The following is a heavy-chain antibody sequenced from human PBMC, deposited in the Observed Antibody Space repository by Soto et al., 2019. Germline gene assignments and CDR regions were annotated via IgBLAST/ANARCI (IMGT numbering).Heavy chain of an antibody. V-gene: IGHV1-3*05. Sequence: QVQLVQSGAEEKKPGASVKVSCKASGYTFTSYAMHWVRQPPGQRLEWMGWINDGNGNTKYSQKFQGRVTMTRDTSASTGYMELSSLRSEDTAVYYCASNHRGTPPYGMDVWGQGTTVTVSS. CDR2: INDGNGNT. D-gene: IGHD1-7*01. CDR3: ASNHRGTPPYGMDV. CDR1: GYTFTSYA. J-gene: IGHJ6*02.